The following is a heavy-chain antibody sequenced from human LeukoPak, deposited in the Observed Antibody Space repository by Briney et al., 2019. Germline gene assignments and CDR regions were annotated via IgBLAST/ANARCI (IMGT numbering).Heavy chain of an antibody. D-gene: IGHD3-9*01. J-gene: IGHJ5*02. CDR3: ASSRYFDWSRFDP. V-gene: IGHV4-39*01. CDR2: IYYSGST. Sequence: SETLSLTCTVSGGSIISTNYYWGWIRQPPGKGLEWIGSIYYSGSTYYNPSLKSRVTISVDTSKNQFSLKLSSVTAADTAVYYCASSRYFDWSRFDPWGQGTLVTVSS. CDR1: GGSIISTNYY.